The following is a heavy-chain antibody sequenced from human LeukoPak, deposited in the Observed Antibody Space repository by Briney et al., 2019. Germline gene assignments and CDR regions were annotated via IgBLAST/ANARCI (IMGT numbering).Heavy chain of an antibody. V-gene: IGHV3-23*01. J-gene: IGHJ4*02. CDR3: AKRVGDRSTYYFDY. D-gene: IGHD3-16*01. Sequence: GGSLRLSCSGSGFIFSSYWMHWVRQAPGKGLEWVSAISGSGGSTYYADSVKGRFTISRDNSKNTLYLHMNSLRAEDTAVYYCAKRVGDRSTYYFDYWGQGTLVTVSS. CDR1: GFIFSSYW. CDR2: ISGSGGST.